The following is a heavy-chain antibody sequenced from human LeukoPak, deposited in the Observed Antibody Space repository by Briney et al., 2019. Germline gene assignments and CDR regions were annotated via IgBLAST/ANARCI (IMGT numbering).Heavy chain of an antibody. CDR2: IWYDGSNK. CDR1: GCSFSDFG. D-gene: IGHD5-18*01. CDR3: VRGYSYPHDY. J-gene: IGHJ4*02. V-gene: IGHV3-33*01. Sequence: GGSLRLSCAASGCSFSDFGMHWVRQAPGKGLEWVAIIWYDGSNKYYADSVKGRFTISRDNSKNTLYLQMNSLRAEDTAVYYCVRGYSYPHDYWGQGTLVTVSS.